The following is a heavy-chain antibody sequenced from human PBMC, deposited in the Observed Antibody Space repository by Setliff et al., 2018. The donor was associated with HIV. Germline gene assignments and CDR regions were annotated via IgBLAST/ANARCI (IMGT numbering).Heavy chain of an antibody. D-gene: IGHD1-26*01. CDR1: GGSFSDYY. J-gene: IGHJ4*02. CDR3: ARGGFKWSGSYADY. Sequence: LSLTCAVHGGSFSDYYWTWIRQPPGKGLEWIGEIKHSGSTNYNPSLKSRVTISVDTAENQFSLNLTSVTAADTAVYYCARGGFKWSGSYADYWGQGTLVTVSS. CDR2: IKHSGST. V-gene: IGHV4-34*01.